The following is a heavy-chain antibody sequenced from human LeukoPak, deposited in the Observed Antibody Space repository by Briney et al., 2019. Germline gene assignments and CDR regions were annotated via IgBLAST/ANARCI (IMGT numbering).Heavy chain of an antibody. J-gene: IGHJ5*02. CDR1: GFTFSSYS. CDR2: ISSSSSYI. D-gene: IGHD6-19*01. Sequence: PGGSLRLSCAASGFTFSSYSMNWVRQAPGKGLEWVSSISSSSSYIYYADSAKGRFTISRDNAKNSLYLQMNSLRAEDTAVYYWAKSSDWLNWFDPWGQGTLVPVSS. CDR3: AKSSDWLNWFDP. V-gene: IGHV3-21*01.